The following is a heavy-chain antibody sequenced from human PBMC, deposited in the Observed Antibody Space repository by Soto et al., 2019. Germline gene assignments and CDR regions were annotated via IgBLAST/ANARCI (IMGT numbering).Heavy chain of an antibody. CDR3: ESGRVAILYY. CDR1: GGSVSSYY. J-gene: IGHJ4*02. D-gene: IGHD2-21*01. V-gene: IGHV4-59*02. CDR2: IYYSGST. Sequence: PSETLSLTCTVSGGSVSSYYWSWIRHSPGKGLEWIGYIYYSGSTKYKPSLKSRVTISVDTSKNQFSLKLSSVTAADTAVYYCESGRVAILYYWGQGTLVTVSS.